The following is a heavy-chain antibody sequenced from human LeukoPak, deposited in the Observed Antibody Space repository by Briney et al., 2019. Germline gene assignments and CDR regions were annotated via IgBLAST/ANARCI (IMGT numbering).Heavy chain of an antibody. D-gene: IGHD6-13*01. J-gene: IGHJ4*02. Sequence: SETLSLTCTVSGVSISSYYLSWIRQPPGKGLEWIGYIYYSGSTNYNPSLKSRVTMPVDTSKNQFSLKLSSVTAADTAVYYCATGIAAAGILDYWGQGTLVTVSS. CDR1: GVSISSYY. CDR3: ATGIAAAGILDY. V-gene: IGHV4-59*01. CDR2: IYYSGST.